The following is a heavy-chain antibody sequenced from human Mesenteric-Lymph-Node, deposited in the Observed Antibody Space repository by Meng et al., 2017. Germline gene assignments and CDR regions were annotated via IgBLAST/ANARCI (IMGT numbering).Heavy chain of an antibody. CDR2: IYYSGST. D-gene: IGHD2-15*01. CDR1: AGSTSSGGYY. Sequence: SETLSLTCTLSAGSTSSGGYYCSWIRDHPGKGLEGIGYIYYSGSTYYNPSHKSRVTMSVDTSKNQFSLKLSSVTAADTAVYYCARSPSRACSYYWYFDLWGRGTMVTVSS. J-gene: IGHJ2*01. V-gene: IGHV4-31*03. CDR3: ARSPSRACSYYWYFDL.